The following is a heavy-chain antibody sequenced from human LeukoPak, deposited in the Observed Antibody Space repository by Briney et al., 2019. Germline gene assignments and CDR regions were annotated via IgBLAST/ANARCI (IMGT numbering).Heavy chain of an antibody. J-gene: IGHJ3*02. CDR3: ARERKDSSTSWLDAFDI. D-gene: IGHD2-2*01. V-gene: IGHV4-39*07. CDR2: IYYSGST. CDR1: GGSISSSSYY. Sequence: SETLSLTCTVSGGSISSSSYYWGWIRQPPGKGLEWIGSIYYSGSTYYNPSLKSRVTMSVDTSKNQFSLKLSSVTAADTAVYYCARERKDSSTSWLDAFDIWGQGTMVTVSS.